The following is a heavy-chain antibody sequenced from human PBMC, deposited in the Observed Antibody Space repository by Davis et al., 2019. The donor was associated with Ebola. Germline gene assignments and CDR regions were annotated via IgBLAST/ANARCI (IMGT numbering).Heavy chain of an antibody. CDR2: ISNGGRT. J-gene: IGHJ5*02. V-gene: IGHV4-59*08. Sequence: SETLSLTCSVSGGSVGRDYWSWIRQSPGKGLEWIAFISNGGRTIYNPSLRGRVTISIDTSKNQFSLKLRSVTAADTAVYYCARQGWSGYSLRHWLDPWGRGTLVTVSS. D-gene: IGHD3-3*01. CDR1: GGSVGRDY. CDR3: ARQGWSGYSLRHWLDP.